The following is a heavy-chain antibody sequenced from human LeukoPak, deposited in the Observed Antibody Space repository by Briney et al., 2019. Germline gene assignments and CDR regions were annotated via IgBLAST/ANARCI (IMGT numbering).Heavy chain of an antibody. Sequence: GASVKVSCKASGYTFTSYGISWVRQAPGQGLEWMGWISAYNGNTNYAQKLQGRVTMTTDTSTSTAYMELRSLRSDDTAVCYCARGGYCSSTSCYDLRFCYWGQGTLVTVSS. CDR3: ARGGYCSSTSCYDLRFCY. J-gene: IGHJ4*02. CDR2: ISAYNGNT. D-gene: IGHD2-2*01. V-gene: IGHV1-18*01. CDR1: GYTFTSYG.